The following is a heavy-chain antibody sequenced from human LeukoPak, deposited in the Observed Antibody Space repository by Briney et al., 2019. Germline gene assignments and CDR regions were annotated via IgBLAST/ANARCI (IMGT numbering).Heavy chain of an antibody. V-gene: IGHV1-8*01. CDR2: MNPNSGNT. Sequence: ASVKVSCKASGYTFTSYDINWVRQATGQGLEWMGWMNPNSGNTGYAQKFQGRVTMTRNTSISTAYMELSSLRSEDTAVYYCARVRTFTGLFVVIWAQGTMVTVSS. D-gene: IGHD3-16*01. CDR3: ARVRTFTGLFVVI. J-gene: IGHJ3*02. CDR1: GYTFTSYD.